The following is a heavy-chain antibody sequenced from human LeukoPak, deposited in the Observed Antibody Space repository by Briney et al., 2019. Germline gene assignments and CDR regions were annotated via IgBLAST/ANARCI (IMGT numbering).Heavy chain of an antibody. D-gene: IGHD3-3*01. CDR2: INHSGST. V-gene: IGHV4-34*01. CDR3: ARGLRFFGVVPSSGGWFDP. Sequence: SETLSLTCAVYGGSFSGYYWSWIRQPPGKGLEWIGEINHSGSTNYNPSLKSRVTISVDTSKNQFSLKLSSVTAADTAVYYCARGLRFFGVVPSSGGWFDPWGQGTLVTVSS. CDR1: GGSFSGYY. J-gene: IGHJ5*02.